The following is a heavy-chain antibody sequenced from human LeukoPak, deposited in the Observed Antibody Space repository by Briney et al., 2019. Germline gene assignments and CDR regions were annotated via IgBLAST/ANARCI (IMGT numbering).Heavy chain of an antibody. V-gene: IGHV3-74*01. J-gene: IGHJ4*02. CDR2: VKSDGTAT. CDR1: GCTFSSHL. Sequence: GGSLTLSCAADGCTFSSHLMHWVRQAQGTGRVWVASVKSDGTATNYADSVNGRFTISRDNAKNPLYLQMDSLRVEDTAVYYCVRKFATGDWGQGTLVTVSS. D-gene: IGHD1-14*01. CDR3: VRKFATGD.